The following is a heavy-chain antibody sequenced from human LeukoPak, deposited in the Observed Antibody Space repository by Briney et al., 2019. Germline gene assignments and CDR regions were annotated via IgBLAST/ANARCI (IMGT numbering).Heavy chain of an antibody. CDR1: GYTFTGYY. D-gene: IGHD3-10*01. CDR2: INPNSGGT. CDR3: ARSEVLLWFGESRFRFDP. Sequence: ASVKVSCKASGYTFTGYYMHWVRQAPGQGRERMGWINPNSGGTNCAQKFQGRVTMTRDTSINTAYMELSSLRFDDTAVYYCARSEVLLWFGESRFRFDPWGQGTLVTVSS. J-gene: IGHJ5*02. V-gene: IGHV1-2*02.